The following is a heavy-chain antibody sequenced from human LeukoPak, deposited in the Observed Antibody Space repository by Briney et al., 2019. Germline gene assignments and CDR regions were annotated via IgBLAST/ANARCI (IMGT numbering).Heavy chain of an antibody. J-gene: IGHJ6*02. CDR2: IWYDGSNK. Sequence: PGGPLRLSCAASGFTFSSYGMHWVRQAPGKGLEWVAVIWYDGSNKYYADSVKGRFTISRDNSKNTLYLQMNSLRAEDTAVYYCARGRAAALIFYYYYGMDVWGQGTTVTVSS. CDR3: ARGRAAALIFYYYYGMDV. D-gene: IGHD6-13*01. V-gene: IGHV3-30*19. CDR1: GFTFSSYG.